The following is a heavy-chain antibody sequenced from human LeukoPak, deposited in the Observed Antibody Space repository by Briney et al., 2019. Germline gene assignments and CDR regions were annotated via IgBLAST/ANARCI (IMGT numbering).Heavy chain of an antibody. J-gene: IGHJ4*02. CDR3: ATYYMPTV. D-gene: IGHD3-10*01. V-gene: IGHV3-48*04. Sequence: GGSLRLSCAASGFTFSSYWMSWVRQAPGKGLEWISYISSSSTTIRYADSVKGRFTISRDNALNSLFLQMNSLRAEDTAMYYCATYYMPTVWGRGTLVTVSS. CDR2: ISSSSTTI. CDR1: GFTFSSYW.